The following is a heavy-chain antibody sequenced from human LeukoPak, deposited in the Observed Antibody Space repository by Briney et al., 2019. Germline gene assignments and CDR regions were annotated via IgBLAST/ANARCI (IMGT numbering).Heavy chain of an antibody. CDR2: IRYVGSNK. CDR3: AKVGSVTTDY. Sequence: GGTLRLSCAASGFTFSSYGMHWVRQAPGKGLEWVAFIRYVGSNKYYADSVKGRFTISRDNSKNTLYLQMNSLRAEDTAAYHCAKVGSVTTDYWGQGTVVTVSS. J-gene: IGHJ4*02. D-gene: IGHD4-17*01. V-gene: IGHV3-30*02. CDR1: GFTFSSYG.